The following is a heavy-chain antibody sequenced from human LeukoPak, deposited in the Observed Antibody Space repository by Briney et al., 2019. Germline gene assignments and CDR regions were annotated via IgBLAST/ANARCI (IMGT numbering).Heavy chain of an antibody. D-gene: IGHD3-10*01. J-gene: IGHJ6*03. Sequence: ASVTVSCKVSGYTLTELSIHWVRQAPGKGLEWMGGFDPEDGETIYAQKFQGRVTMTEDTSTDTAYMELSSLRSEDTAVYYCARGPYGSGSYYGRRRYYYYMDVWGKGTTVTISS. CDR1: GYTLTELS. CDR2: FDPEDGET. V-gene: IGHV1-24*01. CDR3: ARGPYGSGSYYGRRRYYYYMDV.